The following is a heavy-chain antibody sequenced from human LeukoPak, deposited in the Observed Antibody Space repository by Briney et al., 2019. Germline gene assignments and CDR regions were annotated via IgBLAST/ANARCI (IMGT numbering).Heavy chain of an antibody. Sequence: PSETLSLTCTVSGGSISSSSYYWGWIRQPPGKGLEWIGSIYYSGSTYYNPSLKSRVTISVDTSKNQFSLKLSSVTAADTAVYYSARHLPGTGDVAFDIWGQGTMVTVSS. J-gene: IGHJ3*02. CDR3: ARHLPGTGDVAFDI. CDR1: GGSISSSSYY. D-gene: IGHD1-1*01. CDR2: IYYSGST. V-gene: IGHV4-39*01.